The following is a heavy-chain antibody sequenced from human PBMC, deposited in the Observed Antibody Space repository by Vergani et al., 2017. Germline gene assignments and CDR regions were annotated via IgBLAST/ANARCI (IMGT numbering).Heavy chain of an antibody. V-gene: IGHV2-5*01. CDR2: IYWNDDK. D-gene: IGHD3-10*01. Sequence: QITLKESGPMLVKPTQTLTLTCTFSGFSLTTIGVAVGWIRQSPGKAPEWLALIYWNDDKRYSPSLKTRLTVIKDTSKNQVVLIMTNMDPVDTATYYCAHDDYASGTYAFDMWGQGTMVTVSS. CDR1: GFSLTTIGVA. J-gene: IGHJ3*02. CDR3: AHDDYASGTYAFDM.